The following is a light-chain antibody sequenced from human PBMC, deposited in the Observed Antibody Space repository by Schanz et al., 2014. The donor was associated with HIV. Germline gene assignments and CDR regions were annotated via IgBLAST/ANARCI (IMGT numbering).Light chain of an antibody. CDR2: END. Sequence: QSVLTQPPSVSAAPGQKVIISCSGDTFNIGNNYVSWYQQLPSTAPKALIYENDRRTSGISDRFSASKSGTSATLAIAGLQTDDEGDYYCGSWDSSLKAVVFGGGTKVTVL. J-gene: IGLJ2*01. CDR1: TFNIGNNY. CDR3: GSWDSSLKAVV. V-gene: IGLV1-51*01.